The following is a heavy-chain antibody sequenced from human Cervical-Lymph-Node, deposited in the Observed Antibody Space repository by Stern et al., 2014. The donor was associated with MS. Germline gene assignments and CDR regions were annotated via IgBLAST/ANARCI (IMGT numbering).Heavy chain of an antibody. CDR1: GGSISSYY. D-gene: IGHD2-2*01. CDR3: ARGRTEVPFDY. J-gene: IGHJ4*02. Sequence: VQLEESGPGLVKPSETLSLTCTVSGGSISSYYWSWIRQPPGKGLEWIGYIYYMGRTNYNPSLKSRVTISVDKSKNQFSLRLTSVTAADTAVYYCARGRTEVPFDYWGQGTLVTVSS. V-gene: IGHV4-59*01. CDR2: IYYMGRT.